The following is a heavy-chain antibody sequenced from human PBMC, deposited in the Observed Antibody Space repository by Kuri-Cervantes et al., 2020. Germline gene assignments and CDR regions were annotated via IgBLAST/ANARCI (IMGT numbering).Heavy chain of an antibody. Sequence: LRLSCTVSGGSISSGSYYWSWIRQPAGKGLEWIGRIYTSGSTNYNPSLKSRVTISVDTSKNQFSLKLSSVTAADTAVYYYAAALKGTLGGWGQGTLVTVSS. D-gene: IGHD2-15*01. CDR2: IYTSGST. CDR3: AAALKGTLGG. V-gene: IGHV4-61*02. CDR1: GGSISSGSYY. J-gene: IGHJ4*02.